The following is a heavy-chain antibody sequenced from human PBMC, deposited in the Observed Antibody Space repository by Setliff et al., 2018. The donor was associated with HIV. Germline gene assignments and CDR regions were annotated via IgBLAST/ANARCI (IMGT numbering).Heavy chain of an antibody. V-gene: IGHV1-2*04. CDR3: ARDSKGHGSNWGPPGGYYMDV. CDR2: INPNSGGT. Sequence: GASVKVSCKASGSTFTGYYMHWVRQAPGQGLEWMGWINPNSGGTNYAQKFQGWVTMTRDTSISTAYMELSRLRSDDTAVYYCARDSKGHGSNWGPPGGYYMDVWGKGTTVTVSS. CDR1: GSTFTGYY. J-gene: IGHJ6*03. D-gene: IGHD7-27*01.